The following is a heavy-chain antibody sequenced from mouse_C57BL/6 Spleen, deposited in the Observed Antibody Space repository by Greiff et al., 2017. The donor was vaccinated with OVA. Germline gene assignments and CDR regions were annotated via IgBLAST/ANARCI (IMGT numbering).Heavy chain of an antibody. V-gene: IGHV1-55*01. CDR3: ARYDYDPWFAY. D-gene: IGHD2-4*01. CDR2: IYPGSGST. Sequence: QVQLQQPGAELVKPGASVTMSCKASGYTFTSYWITWVKQRPGQGLEWIGDIYPGSGSTNYNEKFKSTATLTVDTSSSTAYMQLSSQTSKDSAVYICARYDYDPWFAYWGQGTLVTVSA. CDR1: GYTFTSYW. J-gene: IGHJ3*01.